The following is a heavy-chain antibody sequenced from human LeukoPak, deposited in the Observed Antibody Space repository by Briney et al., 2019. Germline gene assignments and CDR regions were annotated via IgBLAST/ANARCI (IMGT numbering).Heavy chain of an antibody. CDR3: ARGSITGTTGFDY. J-gene: IGHJ4*02. Sequence: SCKASGYTFTSYDINWVRQAPGKGLEWVSSISSSSSYIYYADSVKGRFTISRDNAKNSLYLQMNSLRAEDTAVCYCARGSITGTTGFDYWGQGTLVTVSS. D-gene: IGHD1-14*01. CDR1: GYTFTSYD. V-gene: IGHV3-21*01. CDR2: ISSSSSYI.